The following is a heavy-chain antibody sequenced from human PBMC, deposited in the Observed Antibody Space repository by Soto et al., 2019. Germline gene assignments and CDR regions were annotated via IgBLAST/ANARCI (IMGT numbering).Heavy chain of an antibody. D-gene: IGHD6-13*01. CDR2: ISGSGGST. V-gene: IGHV3-23*01. CDR1: GFTFSSYA. Sequence: EVQLLESGGGLVQPGGSLRLSCAASGFTFSSYAMRWVRQAPGQGLEWVSAISGSGGSTYYADSVKGRFTISRDNSKHTLYLQTNSLRAEDTAVYYCARRGPGTYFDYWGQGTLVTVSS. J-gene: IGHJ4*02. CDR3: ARRGPGTYFDY.